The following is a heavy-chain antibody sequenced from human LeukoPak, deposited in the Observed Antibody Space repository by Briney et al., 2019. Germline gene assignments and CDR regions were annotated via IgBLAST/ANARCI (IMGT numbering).Heavy chain of an antibody. Sequence: NPGGSLRLSCAASGFTFSYYSMNWVRQAPGRGLEWVSYISSSSSLIFYSDSVRGRFPISRDNAKNLLYLHMNSLRYEDKAVYYCEKVDRGDYSSSPVAYYNYYMNVWGKGTTVTVSS. CDR2: ISSSSSLI. J-gene: IGHJ6*03. V-gene: IGHV3-21*01. CDR1: GFTFSYYS. CDR3: EKVDRGDYSSSPVAYYNYYMNV. D-gene: IGHD6-13*01.